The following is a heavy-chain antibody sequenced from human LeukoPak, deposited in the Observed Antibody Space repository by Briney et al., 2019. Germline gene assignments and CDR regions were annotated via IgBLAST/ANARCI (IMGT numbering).Heavy chain of an antibody. CDR1: GFTFSSYA. CDR3: VKGPQSSSWYFWVY. J-gene: IGHJ4*02. CDR2: ISSNGGST. V-gene: IGHV3-64D*06. Sequence: GGSLRLSCSASGFTFSSYAMHWVRQAPGKGLEYVSAISSNGGSTYYADSVKGRFTISRDNSKNTLYLQMSSLRAEDTAVYYCVKGPQSSSWYFWVYWGQGNLVTVSS. D-gene: IGHD6-13*01.